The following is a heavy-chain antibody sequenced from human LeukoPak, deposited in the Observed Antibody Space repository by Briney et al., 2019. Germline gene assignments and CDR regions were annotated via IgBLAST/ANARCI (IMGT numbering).Heavy chain of an antibody. J-gene: IGHJ4*02. CDR2: ITPIFGTA. CDR3: ASADIVVVPAARGFDY. Sequence: SVKVSCKASGGTFSSYAISWVRQAPGQGLEWMGGITPIFGTANYAQKFQGRVTITADESTSTAYMELSSLRSEDTAVYYCASADIVVVPAARGFDYWGQGTLVTVSS. CDR1: GGTFSSYA. V-gene: IGHV1-69*13. D-gene: IGHD2-2*01.